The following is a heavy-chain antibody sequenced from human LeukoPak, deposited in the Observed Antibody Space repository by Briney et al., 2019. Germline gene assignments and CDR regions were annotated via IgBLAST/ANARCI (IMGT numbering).Heavy chain of an antibody. CDR3: AKGSIAVAGTNYYYYYMDV. CDR1: GFTFDDYG. Sequence: GGSLRLSCAASGFTFDDYGMSWVRQAPGKGLEWVSGINWNGGSTGYADSVKGRFTISRDNAKNSLYLQMNSLRAEDTALYYCAKGSIAVAGTNYYYYYMDVWGKGTTVTVSS. J-gene: IGHJ6*03. V-gene: IGHV3-20*04. CDR2: INWNGGST. D-gene: IGHD6-19*01.